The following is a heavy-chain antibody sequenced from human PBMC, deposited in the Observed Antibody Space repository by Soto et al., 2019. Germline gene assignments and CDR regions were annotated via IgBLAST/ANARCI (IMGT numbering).Heavy chain of an antibody. Sequence: VGSLRLSCAASGFTFSSYSMNWVRQAPGKGLEWVSSISSSSSYIYYADSVKGRFTISRDNAKNSLYLQMNSLRAEDTAVYYCARDVGSSSAALFDAFDIWGQGTMVTVSS. CDR3: ARDVGSSSAALFDAFDI. V-gene: IGHV3-21*01. J-gene: IGHJ3*02. CDR1: GFTFSSYS. D-gene: IGHD6-6*01. CDR2: ISSSSSYI.